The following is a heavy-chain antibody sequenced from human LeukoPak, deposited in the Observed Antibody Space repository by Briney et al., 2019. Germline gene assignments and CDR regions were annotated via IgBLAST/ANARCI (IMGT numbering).Heavy chain of an antibody. D-gene: IGHD6-19*01. Sequence: SETLSLTCTVSGGSISSYYWSWIRQPPGKGLEWIGSIYYSGSTNYNPSLKSRVTISVDTSKNQFSLKLSSVTAADTAVYYCARGIKSGWYLSIWFDPWGQGTLVTVSS. V-gene: IGHV4-39*07. CDR3: ARGIKSGWYLSIWFDP. CDR1: GGSISSYY. J-gene: IGHJ5*02. CDR2: IYYSGST.